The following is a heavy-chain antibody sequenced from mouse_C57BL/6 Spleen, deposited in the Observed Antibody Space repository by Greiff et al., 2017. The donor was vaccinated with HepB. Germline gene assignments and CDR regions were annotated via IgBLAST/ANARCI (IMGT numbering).Heavy chain of an antibody. J-gene: IGHJ2*01. CDR1: GYTFTSYW. CDR2: IHPNSGST. Sequence: VQLQQPGAELVKPGASVKLSCKASGYTFTSYWMHWVKQRPGQGLAWIGMIHPNSGSTNYNEKFKSKATLTVDKSSSTAYMQLSSLTSEDSAVYYCARPLYYDGGYWGQGTTLTVSS. V-gene: IGHV1-64*01. CDR3: ARPLYYDGGY. D-gene: IGHD1-1*01.